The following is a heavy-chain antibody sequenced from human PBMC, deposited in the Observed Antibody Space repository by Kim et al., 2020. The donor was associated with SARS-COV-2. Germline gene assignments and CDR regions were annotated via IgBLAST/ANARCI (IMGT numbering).Heavy chain of an antibody. CDR3: ASNDPLRPYYYGMDV. CDR1: GYTFTSYG. J-gene: IGHJ6*02. V-gene: IGHV1-18*01. CDR2: ISAYNGNT. D-gene: IGHD1-1*01. Sequence: ASVKVSCKASGYTFTSYGISWVRQAPGQGLEWMGWISAYNGNTNYAQKLQGRVTMTTDTSTSTAYMELRSLRSDDTAVYYCASNDPLRPYYYGMDVWGQGTTVTVSS.